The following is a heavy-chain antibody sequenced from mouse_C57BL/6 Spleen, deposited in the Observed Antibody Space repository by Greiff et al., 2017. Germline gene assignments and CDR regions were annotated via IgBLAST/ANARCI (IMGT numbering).Heavy chain of an antibody. Sequence: LVKPGASVKISCKASGYSFTDYNMNWVKQSNGKSLEWIGVINPNYGTTSYNQKFKGKATLTVDQSSSTAYMQLNSLTSEDSAVYYCARYYYGSRDWYFDVWGTGTTVTVSS. CDR1: GYSFTDYN. J-gene: IGHJ1*03. CDR3: ARYYYGSRDWYFDV. CDR2: INPNYGTT. V-gene: IGHV1-39*01. D-gene: IGHD1-1*01.